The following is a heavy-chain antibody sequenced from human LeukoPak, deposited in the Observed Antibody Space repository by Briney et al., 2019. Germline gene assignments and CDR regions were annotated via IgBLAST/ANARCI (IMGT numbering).Heavy chain of an antibody. V-gene: IGHV3-74*03. J-gene: IGHJ4*02. CDR2: INSDGRDT. CDR1: GFTFSNYY. Sequence: GGSLRLSCAASGFTFSNYYVHWVRQPPGKGLVWVSRINSDGRDTTYVDSVKGRFTISRDNAKSSLYLQMNSLRAEDTAVYYCARDKAAAGFFDYWGQGSLVTVSS. CDR3: ARDKAAAGFFDY. D-gene: IGHD6-13*01.